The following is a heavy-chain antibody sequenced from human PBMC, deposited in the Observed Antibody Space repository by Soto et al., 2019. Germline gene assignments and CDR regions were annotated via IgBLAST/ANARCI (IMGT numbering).Heavy chain of an antibody. Sequence: ASVKVSCKASGYTFTDYYMHWVRQAPGQGLEWMGWINPNSGDTNYAQRFQGRVTMTRDTSIGTAYMELSSLRSDDTAVYYCARCVARGYPPGSVDYWGQGTLVTVSS. J-gene: IGHJ4*02. V-gene: IGHV1-2*02. CDR3: ARCVARGYPPGSVDY. CDR1: GYTFTDYY. D-gene: IGHD3-3*01. CDR2: INPNSGDT.